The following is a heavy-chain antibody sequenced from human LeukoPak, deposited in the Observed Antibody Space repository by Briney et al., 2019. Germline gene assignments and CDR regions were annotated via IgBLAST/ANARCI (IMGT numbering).Heavy chain of an antibody. CDR1: GYTFTSYY. CDR2: INPSGGST. CDR3: ARPGYCSSTSCFYYFDY. D-gene: IGHD2-2*01. V-gene: IGHV1-46*01. Sequence: ASVKVSCKASGYTFTSYYMHWVRQAPGQGLEWMGIINPSGGSTSYAQKFQGRVTMTRDTSTSTVYMELSSLRSKDTAVYYCARPGYCSSTSCFYYFDYWGQGTLVTVSS. J-gene: IGHJ4*02.